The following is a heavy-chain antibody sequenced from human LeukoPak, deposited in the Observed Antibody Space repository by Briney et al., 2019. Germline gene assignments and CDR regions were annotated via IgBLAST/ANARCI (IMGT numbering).Heavy chain of an antibody. CDR3: ARDRRGSGSYSGNWFDP. CDR1: GFTFSSYS. J-gene: IGHJ5*02. V-gene: IGHV3-21*01. D-gene: IGHD3-10*01. CDR2: ISSSSSYI. Sequence: GGSLRLSCAASGFTFSSYSMNWVHQAPGKGLEWVSSISSSSSYIYYADSVKGRFTISRDNAKNSLYLQMNSLRAEDTAVYYCARDRRGSGSYSGNWFDPWGQGTLVTVSS.